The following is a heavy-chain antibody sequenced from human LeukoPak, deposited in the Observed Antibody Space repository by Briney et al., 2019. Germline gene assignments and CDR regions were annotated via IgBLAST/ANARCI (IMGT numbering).Heavy chain of an antibody. V-gene: IGHV1-2*02. Sequence: ASVKVSCKASGYTFTGYYMHWVRQAPGQGLEWMGWINPNSGDTNYAQRFQGRVTLTRDTSISTAYLELSRLRTDDTAVYYCSTVGSGTAYLNYTYWGQETLVTVSS. CDR1: GYTFTGYY. CDR3: STVGSGTAYLNYTY. CDR2: INPNSGDT. J-gene: IGHJ4*02. D-gene: IGHD3-10*01.